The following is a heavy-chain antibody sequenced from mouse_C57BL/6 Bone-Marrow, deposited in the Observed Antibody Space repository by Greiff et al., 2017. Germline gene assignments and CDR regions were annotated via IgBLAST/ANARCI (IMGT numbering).Heavy chain of an antibody. CDR2: ISSGGSYT. V-gene: IGHV5-6*01. CDR1: GFTFSSYG. D-gene: IGHD1-1*01. J-gene: IGHJ1*03. Sequence: EVMLVESGGDLVKPGGSLKLSCAASGFTFSSYGMSWVRQTPDKRLEWVATISSGGSYTYYPDSVKGRFTISRDNAKNTLYLQMSSLKSEDTAMYYCARHYYGHWYFDVWGTGTTVTVSS. CDR3: ARHYYGHWYFDV.